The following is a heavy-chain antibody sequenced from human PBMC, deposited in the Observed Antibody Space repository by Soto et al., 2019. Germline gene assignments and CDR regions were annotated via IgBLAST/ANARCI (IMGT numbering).Heavy chain of an antibody. CDR3: ARRSAPGVMTGYYSYFDY. CDR1: GGTFSSYA. D-gene: IGHD3-9*01. V-gene: IGHV1-69*06. J-gene: IGHJ4*02. Sequence: QVQLVQSGAEVKKPGSSVKFSCKASGGTFSSYAISWLRQAPGQGLEWMGGIIPIFGTANYAQKFQGRVTITADKSTSTAYMELSSLRSEATAVYYCARRSAPGVMTGYYSYFDYWVQGTMVTVSS. CDR2: IIPIFGTA.